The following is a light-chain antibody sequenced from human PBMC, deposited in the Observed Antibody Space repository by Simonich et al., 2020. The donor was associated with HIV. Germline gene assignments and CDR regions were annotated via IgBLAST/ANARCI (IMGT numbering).Light chain of an antibody. V-gene: IGKV1-NL1*01. CDR3: QQFYSTPQT. CDR2: AAS. J-gene: IGKJ1*01. CDR1: QGISNS. Sequence: DIQMTQSPSSLSASVGDRVTVTCRASQGISNSLAWYQQIPGKAPQLLLYAASRLESGVPSRFSGSGSGTDYTLTISSLQPEDFATYYCQQFYSTPQTFGQGTKVEIK.